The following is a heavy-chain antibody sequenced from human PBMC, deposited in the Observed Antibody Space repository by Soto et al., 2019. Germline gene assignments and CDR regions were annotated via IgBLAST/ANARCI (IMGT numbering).Heavy chain of an antibody. J-gene: IGHJ3*02. CDR1: GGFVSSGSYY. D-gene: IGHD2-21*02. CDR2: MSHSGGT. V-gene: IGHV4-34*01. CDR3: ARVARGTATPVVDAFDI. Sequence: QVQLQQWGAGLLKPSETLSLTCAVYGGFVSSGSYYWSWIRQPPGKGLEWMGEMSHSGGTHFNPSLKSRVTISVDTSKNQFSLKMSSVTAADTALYYCARVARGTATPVVDAFDIWGPGTMVTVSS.